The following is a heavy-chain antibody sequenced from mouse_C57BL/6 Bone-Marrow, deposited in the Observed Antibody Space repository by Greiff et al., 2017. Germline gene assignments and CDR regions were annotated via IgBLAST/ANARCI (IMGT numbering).Heavy chain of an antibody. CDR2: IYPGDGGT. V-gene: IGHV1-80*01. Sequence: VQLQQPGAELVKPGASVKISCKASGYAFSSYWMNWVKQRPGQGLEWIGQIYPGDGGTNYNGKFKGKATLTVDKSSSTAYMQLSSLTSEDSAFFDYAGAPFYDGGSWFAYWGQGTLVTVSA. CDR1: GYAFSSYW. CDR3: AGAPFYDGGSWFAY. D-gene: IGHD2-3*01. J-gene: IGHJ3*01.